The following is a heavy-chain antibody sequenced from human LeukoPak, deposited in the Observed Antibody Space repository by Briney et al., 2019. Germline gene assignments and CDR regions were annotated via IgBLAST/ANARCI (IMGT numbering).Heavy chain of an antibody. Sequence: PSETLSLTCAVYGGSFSGYYWSWIRQPPGKGLEWIGEINHSGSTNYNPSLKSRGTISVDTSKNQFSLKLSSVTAADTAVYYCARLGYCSSTSCYYYYYYMDVWGKGTTVTVSS. CDR3: ARLGYCSSTSCYYYYYYMDV. J-gene: IGHJ6*03. CDR1: GGSFSGYY. CDR2: INHSGST. V-gene: IGHV4-34*01. D-gene: IGHD2-2*01.